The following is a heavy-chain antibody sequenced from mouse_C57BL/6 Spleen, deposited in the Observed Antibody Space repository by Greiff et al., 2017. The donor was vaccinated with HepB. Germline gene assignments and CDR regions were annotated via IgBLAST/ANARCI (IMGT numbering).Heavy chain of an antibody. J-gene: IGHJ1*03. CDR1: GYTFTSYL. D-gene: IGHD1-1*01. CDR2: IHPSDSDT. Sequence: QVLLQQSGAELVKPGASVKVSCKASGYTFTSYLLHWVKQMPGQGLEWIGRIHPSDSDTNYNQKFKGQATLTVDKSSSTAYMQPSSLTSEDSAVYYGAIPVVAKPWYFDGWGTGTTVTVSS. CDR3: AIPVVAKPWYFDG. V-gene: IGHV1-74*01.